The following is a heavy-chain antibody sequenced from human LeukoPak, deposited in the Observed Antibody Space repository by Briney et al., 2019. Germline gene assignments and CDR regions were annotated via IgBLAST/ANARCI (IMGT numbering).Heavy chain of an antibody. Sequence: PGGSLRLSCAASGFTVSSNYMSWVRQAPGKGLEWVSVIYSGGGTYYADSVKGRFTISRDNSKNTLYLQMNSLRAEDTAIYYCAKNGDRGAYCTGGTCYPYFYYYMDVWGKGTTVTI. CDR1: GFTVSSNY. CDR3: AKNGDRGAYCTGGTCYPYFYYYMDV. J-gene: IGHJ6*03. D-gene: IGHD2-15*01. CDR2: IYSGGGT. V-gene: IGHV3-53*01.